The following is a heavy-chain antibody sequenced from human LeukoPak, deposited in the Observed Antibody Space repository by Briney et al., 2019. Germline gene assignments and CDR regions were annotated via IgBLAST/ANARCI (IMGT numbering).Heavy chain of an antibody. CDR2: IYDSGST. CDR3: ARVSYYDSSVEFDY. V-gene: IGHV4-30-2*01. J-gene: IGHJ4*02. D-gene: IGHD3-22*01. Sequence: SQTLSLTCAVSGGSISSGGYSWSWIRQPPGRGLEGIGYIYDSGSTYYNPSLKSRVTISVDSSKNQFSLKLSSVTAADTAVYYCARVSYYDSSVEFDYWGQGTLVTVSS. CDR1: GGSISSGGYS.